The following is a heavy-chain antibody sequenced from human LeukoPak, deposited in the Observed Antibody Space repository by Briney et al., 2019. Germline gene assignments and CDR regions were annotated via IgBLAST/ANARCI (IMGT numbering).Heavy chain of an antibody. CDR1: GYTFTGYY. J-gene: IGHJ4*02. CDR3: ARDPDRIAVAAHYDY. V-gene: IGHV1-18*04. CDR2: ISAYNGNT. D-gene: IGHD6-19*01. Sequence: ASVKVSCKASGYTFTGYYMHWVRQAPGQGLEWMGWISAYNGNTNYAQKLQGRVTMTTDTSTSTAYMELRSLRSDDTAVYYCARDPDRIAVAAHYDYWGQGTLVTVSS.